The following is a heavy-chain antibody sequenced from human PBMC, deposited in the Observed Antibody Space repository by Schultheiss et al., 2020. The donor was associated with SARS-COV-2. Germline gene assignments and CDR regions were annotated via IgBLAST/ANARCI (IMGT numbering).Heavy chain of an antibody. V-gene: IGHV4-39*01. CDR1: GGSISSISYY. CDR3: ARAAGLLWFGDPGESHYYGMDV. Sequence: SETLSLTCTVSGGSISSISYYWGWIRQPPGKGLEWIGSIYYSGSTYYNPSLKSRVTISVDTSKNQFSLKLSSVTAADTAVYYCARAAGLLWFGDPGESHYYGMDVWGQGTTVTVSS. J-gene: IGHJ6*02. D-gene: IGHD3-10*01. CDR2: IYYSGST.